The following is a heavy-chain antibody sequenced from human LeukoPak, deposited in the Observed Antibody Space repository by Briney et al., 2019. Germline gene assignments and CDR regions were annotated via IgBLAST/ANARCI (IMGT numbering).Heavy chain of an antibody. CDR2: INHSGST. V-gene: IGHV4-34*01. J-gene: IGHJ5*02. CDR1: GGSFSGYY. Sequence: SETLSLTCAVYGGSFSGYYWSWIRQPPGKGLEWIGEINHSGSTNYNPSLKSRVTISVDTSKNQFSLKLSSVTAADTAVYYCARHADTGWFDPWGQGTLVTVSS. CDR3: ARHADTGWFDP. D-gene: IGHD5-18*01.